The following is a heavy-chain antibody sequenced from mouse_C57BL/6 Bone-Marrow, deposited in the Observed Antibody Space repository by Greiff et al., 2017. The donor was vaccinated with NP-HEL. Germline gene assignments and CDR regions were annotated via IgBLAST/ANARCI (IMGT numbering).Heavy chain of an antibody. Sequence: VQLVESGPELVKPGASVKIPCKASGYTFTSYWITWVKQRPGQGLEWIGDIYPGSGSTNYNEKFKSKATLTVDTSSSTAYMQLSSLTSEDSAVYYCARFRVFDYWGQGTTLTVSS. CDR1: GYTFTSYW. CDR2: IYPGSGST. D-gene: IGHD3-2*02. CDR3: ARFRVFDY. J-gene: IGHJ2*01. V-gene: IGHV1-55*01.